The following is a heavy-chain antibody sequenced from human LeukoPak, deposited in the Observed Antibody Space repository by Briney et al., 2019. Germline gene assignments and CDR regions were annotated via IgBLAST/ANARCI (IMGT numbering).Heavy chain of an antibody. V-gene: IGHV4-38-2*01. J-gene: IGHJ3*02. D-gene: IGHD2/OR15-2a*01. CDR1: GYSISGGYY. CDR2: INYSGST. Sequence: PSETLPLTCAVSGYSISGGYYWGWIRQPPGKGLEWFGSINYSGSTYYNPSLKSRVTISVDTSKNQFSLKLSSVTAADTAVYYCAMRPKNRAFDIWGQRTMVSVSS. CDR3: AMRPKNRAFDI.